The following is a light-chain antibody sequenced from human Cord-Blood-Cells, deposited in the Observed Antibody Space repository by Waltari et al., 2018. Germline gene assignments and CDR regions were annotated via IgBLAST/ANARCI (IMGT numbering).Light chain of an antibody. CDR2: DAS. Sequence: DSQMKQPPSYLYAYVGDRVTITRQASQDISNYLNWYQQKPGKAPNLLIYDASNLETGVPSRFSGSGSGTDFTFTISSLQPEDIATYYCQQYDNLPLTFGGGTKVEIK. CDR1: QDISNY. CDR3: QQYDNLPLT. J-gene: IGKJ4*01. V-gene: IGKV1-33*01.